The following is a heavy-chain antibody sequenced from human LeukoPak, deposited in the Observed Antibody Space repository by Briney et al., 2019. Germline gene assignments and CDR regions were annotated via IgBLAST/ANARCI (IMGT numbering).Heavy chain of an antibody. Sequence: GESLKISCQGSGYNFVIYWLAWVRQMPGKGLEWMGIIYPGDSDTRYNPSFQGHITISADKSVTTAYLQWSSLKASDTAMYYCAVSYDSDSRGYYDYWGQGTLVTVSS. CDR1: GYNFVIYW. D-gene: IGHD3-22*01. CDR3: AVSYDSDSRGYYDY. CDR2: IYPGDSDT. J-gene: IGHJ4*02. V-gene: IGHV5-51*01.